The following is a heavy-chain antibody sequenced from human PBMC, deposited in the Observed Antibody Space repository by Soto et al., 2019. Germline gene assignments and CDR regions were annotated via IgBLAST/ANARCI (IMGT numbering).Heavy chain of an antibody. CDR2: MYYSGSA. D-gene: IGHD1-26*01. V-gene: IGHV4-39*01. J-gene: IGHJ4*02. Sequence: QLQLQESGPGLVKPSETLSLTCTVSGGSISSSNYHWGWIRQPPGKGLEWIGSMYYSGSAYYNPSLKSRVPISVDTSKNQFSLKLTSVAAADPAVYHCARDVGNSPPGSWGQGTLVTVSS. CDR3: ARDVGNSPPGS. CDR1: GGSISSSNYH.